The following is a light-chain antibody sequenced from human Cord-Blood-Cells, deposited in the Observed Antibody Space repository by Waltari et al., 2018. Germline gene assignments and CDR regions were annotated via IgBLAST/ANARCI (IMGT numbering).Light chain of an antibody. CDR2: SNN. Sequence: QSVLTQPPPASGTPGQRVPISCSGSSSNIGSNTVHWYQQLPGTAPKLFIYSNNQRPAGVPDRFSGAKSGTSASLAISGLQSEDEADYYCAAWDDSLNGPVCGGGTKLTVL. CDR1: SSNIGSNT. J-gene: IGLJ3*02. CDR3: AAWDDSLNGPV. V-gene: IGLV1-44*01.